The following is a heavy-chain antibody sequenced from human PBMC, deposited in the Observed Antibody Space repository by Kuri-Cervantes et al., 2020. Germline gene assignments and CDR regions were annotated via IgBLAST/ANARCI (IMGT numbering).Heavy chain of an antibody. D-gene: IGHD2-2*01. CDR2: IKSKTDGGTT. J-gene: IGHJ4*02. V-gene: IGHV3-15*01. CDR1: GFTFDDYA. CDR3: TTDLTSGCSSTSCYPTDY. Sequence: GESLKISCAASGFTFDDYAMHWVRQAPGKGLEWVGRIKSKTDGGTTDYAAPVKGRFTISRDDSKNTLYLQMNSLKTEDTAVFYCTTDLTSGCSSTSCYPTDYWGQGTLVTVSS.